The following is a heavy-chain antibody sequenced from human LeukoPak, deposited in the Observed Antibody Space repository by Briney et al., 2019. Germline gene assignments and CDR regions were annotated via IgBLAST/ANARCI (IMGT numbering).Heavy chain of an antibody. CDR3: ARWRDDGGNSAFDY. Sequence: GGSLRLSCAASGFTVSSNYMSWVRQAPGKGLEWVSVIYSGGSTYYADSVKGRFTISRDNSKNTLYLQMNSLRAEDTAVYYCARWRDDGGNSAFDYWGQGTLVTVSS. CDR2: IYSGGST. J-gene: IGHJ4*02. CDR1: GFTVSSNY. D-gene: IGHD4-23*01. V-gene: IGHV3-66*01.